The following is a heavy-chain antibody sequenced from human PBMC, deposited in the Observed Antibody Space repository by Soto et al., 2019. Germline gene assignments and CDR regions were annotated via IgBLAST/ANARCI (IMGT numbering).Heavy chain of an antibody. Sequence: GASVKVSCKASGGTFISYAISWVRQAPGQGLEWKGRIIPIFGTKKKAQKIKSKITITTDETTSAAYMELSSLRFEDTAVYYCALGLRQLVPFDYWGQGTLVTVSS. V-gene: IGHV1-69*05. CDR2: IIPIFGTK. CDR1: GGTFISYA. CDR3: ALGLRQLVPFDY. D-gene: IGHD6-6*01. J-gene: IGHJ4*02.